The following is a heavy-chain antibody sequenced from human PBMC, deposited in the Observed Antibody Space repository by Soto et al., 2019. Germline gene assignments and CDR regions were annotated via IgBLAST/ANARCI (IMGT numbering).Heavy chain of an antibody. Sequence: DVQLVESGGGLVQPGRSLRLSCAASGFTFDDYAMHWVRQAPGKGLEWVSGISWNSGSIGYADSVKGRFTISRDNAKNSLYLQMNSLRAEDTALYYCAKDIGGLGYCSGGSCYGGGFDYWGQGTLVTVSS. CDR3: AKDIGGLGYCSGGSCYGGGFDY. J-gene: IGHJ4*02. V-gene: IGHV3-9*01. CDR2: ISWNSGSI. D-gene: IGHD2-15*01. CDR1: GFTFDDYA.